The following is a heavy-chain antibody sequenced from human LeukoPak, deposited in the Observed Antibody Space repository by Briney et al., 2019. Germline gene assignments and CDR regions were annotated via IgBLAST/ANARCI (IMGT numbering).Heavy chain of an antibody. CDR3: ASIVVPGNWFDP. J-gene: IGHJ5*02. V-gene: IGHV4-34*01. D-gene: IGHD2-2*01. Sequence: SETLSLTCAVYGGSFSGYYWSWIRQPPGKGLEWIGEINHSGSTNYNPSLKSRVTISVDTSENQFSLKLSSVTAADTAVYYCASIVVPGNWFDPWGQGTLVTVSS. CDR1: GGSFSGYY. CDR2: INHSGST.